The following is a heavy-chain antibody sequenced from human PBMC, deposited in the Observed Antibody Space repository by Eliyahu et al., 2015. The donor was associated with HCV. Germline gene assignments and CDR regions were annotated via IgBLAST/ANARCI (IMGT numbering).Heavy chain of an antibody. D-gene: IGHD2/OR15-2a*01. CDR3: ARLYGGGY. CDR2: XRNKAKSYTT. V-gene: IGHV3-72*01. J-gene: IGHJ4*02. Sequence: EVQLVESGGGLVQPGXSXRLSCAASGFXFSDHHMXWVRQAPGKGXGXVARXRNKAKSYTTEYAASVKGRFTISRDDSNNSLYLQMNSLKTEDTAVYYCARLYGGGYWGQGTLVTVSS. CDR1: GFXFSDHH.